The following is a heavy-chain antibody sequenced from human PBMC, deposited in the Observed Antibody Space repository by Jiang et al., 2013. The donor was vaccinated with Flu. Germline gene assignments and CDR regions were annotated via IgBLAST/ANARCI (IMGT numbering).Heavy chain of an antibody. D-gene: IGHD3-3*01. Sequence: LLKPSETLSLTCTVSGGSISSYYWTWIRQPPRKGLEWIGYVYYNGSTTYNPSLKSRVTISVDTSKNQFSLKLTSVTAADTAVYYCARGSTIFGVVRRNYYMDVWGKGTTVTVSS. CDR2: VYYNGST. V-gene: IGHV4-59*01. CDR3: ARGSTIFGVVRRNYYMDV. J-gene: IGHJ6*03. CDR1: GGSISSYY.